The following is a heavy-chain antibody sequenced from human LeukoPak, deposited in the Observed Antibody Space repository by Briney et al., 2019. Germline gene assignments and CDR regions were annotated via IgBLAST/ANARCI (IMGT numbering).Heavy chain of an antibody. CDR1: GGSISSYY. CDR3: ARVYYGDYENDGFDI. D-gene: IGHD4-17*01. CDR2: IYTSGST. Sequence: SETLSLTCTVSGGSISSYYWSWIRQPAGKGLEWIGRIYTSGSTNYNPSLKSRVTISVDTSKNQFSLKLRSVIAADTAVYYCARVYYGDYENDGFDIWGQGTMVTVSS. V-gene: IGHV4-4*07. J-gene: IGHJ3*02.